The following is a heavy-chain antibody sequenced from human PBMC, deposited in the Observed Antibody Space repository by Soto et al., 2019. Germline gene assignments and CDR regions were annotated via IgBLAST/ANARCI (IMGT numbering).Heavy chain of an antibody. CDR3: ARVGYYYDSSGYYLSFDY. V-gene: IGHV1-18*01. J-gene: IGHJ4*02. CDR2: ISAYNGNT. Sequence: GASVKVSCKASGYTFTSYGISWVRQAPGQGLEWMGWISAYNGNTNYAQKLKGRVTMTTDTSTSTAYMELRSLRSDDTAVYYCARVGYYYDSSGYYLSFDYWGQGTLVTVSS. CDR1: GYTFTSYG. D-gene: IGHD3-22*01.